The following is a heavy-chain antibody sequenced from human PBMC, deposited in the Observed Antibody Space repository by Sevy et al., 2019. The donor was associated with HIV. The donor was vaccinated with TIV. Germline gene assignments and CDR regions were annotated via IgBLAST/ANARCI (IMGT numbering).Heavy chain of an antibody. CDR3: VRDGWNY. CDR2: MTSSGSYI. V-gene: IGHV3-21*01. J-gene: IGHJ4*02. Sequence: GGSLRLSCAASGFTFSTSTMNWVRQAPGKGLEWVSLMTSSGSYILYADSVKGRFTISRDNAKNSVFLQMNSLRVEETAVYYGVRDGWNYWGQGTLVTVSS. D-gene: IGHD2-15*01. CDR1: GFTFSTST.